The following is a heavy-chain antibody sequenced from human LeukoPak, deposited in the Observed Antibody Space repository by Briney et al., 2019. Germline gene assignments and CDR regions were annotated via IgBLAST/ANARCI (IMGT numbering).Heavy chain of an antibody. CDR1: GFTFSSYW. V-gene: IGHV3-7*01. CDR2: IKQDGSER. J-gene: IGHJ4*02. Sequence: PGGSLRLSCAGSGFTFSSYWMSWVRQAPGKGLEWVANIKQDGSERYYVDSVMGRFNISRDNAKNSLYLQMISLRAEDTAVYYCARDLPDYWGQGTLVTVSS. CDR3: ARDLPDY.